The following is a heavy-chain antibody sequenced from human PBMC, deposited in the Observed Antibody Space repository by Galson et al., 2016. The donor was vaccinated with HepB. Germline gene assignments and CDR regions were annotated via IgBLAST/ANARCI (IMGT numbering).Heavy chain of an antibody. V-gene: IGHV4-4*02. D-gene: IGHD5-12*01. J-gene: IGHJ4*02. CDR1: GGSISSSDW. CDR3: ARQYRGGPSDY. Sequence: LSLTCAVSGGSISSSDWWTWVRQPPGQGLAWNGQIFHSGRVSYTPSLASRVTISVDTSNNHFSLRLTSVTAADTALYYCARQYRGGPSDYWGQGTLVTVSS. CDR2: IFHSGRV.